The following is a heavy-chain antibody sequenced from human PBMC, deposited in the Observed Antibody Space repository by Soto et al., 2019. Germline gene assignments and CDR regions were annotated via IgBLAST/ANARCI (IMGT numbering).Heavy chain of an antibody. D-gene: IGHD3-10*01. CDR1: GGSIGTYY. Sequence: QVQLQESGPGLVKPSETLSLTCTVSGGSIGTYYWSWLRQPPGKALEWIGYIYYTGNTKYNPSLPSRVXXSXDXXKNQFSLNLNSVTAADTAVYYCARRRFGELSPFDYWGQGALVTVSS. CDR3: ARRRFGELSPFDY. V-gene: IGHV4-59*01. J-gene: IGHJ4*02. CDR2: IYYTGNT.